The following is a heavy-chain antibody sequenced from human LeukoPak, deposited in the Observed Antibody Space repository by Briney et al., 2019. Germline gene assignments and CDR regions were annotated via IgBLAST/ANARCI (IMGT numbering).Heavy chain of an antibody. CDR1: GFTFSGNW. CDR3: AKLLGTVTTYDS. D-gene: IGHD2/OR15-2a*01. CDR2: INPDGSQN. V-gene: IGHV3-7*01. J-gene: IGHJ5*01. Sequence: GGSLRLSCEASGFTFSGNWMSWVRQAPGKGLEWVASINPDGSQNLYVESVQGRFTISRDNTRRSLYLQMNSLGSDDTAMYYCAKLLGTVTTYDSWGQGTRVTVSS.